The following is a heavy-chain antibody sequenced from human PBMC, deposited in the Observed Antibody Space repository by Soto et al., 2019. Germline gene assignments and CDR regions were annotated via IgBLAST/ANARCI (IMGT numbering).Heavy chain of an antibody. CDR3: ARRYCSSTSCYNWFDP. V-gene: IGHV4-59*08. CDR1: GGSISSYY. Sequence: PSETLSLTCTVSGGSISSYYWSWIRQPPGKGLEWIGYIYYSGSTNYNPSLKSRVTISVDTSKNQFSLKLSSMTAADTAVYYCARRYCSSTSCYNWFDPWGQGTLVTVSS. J-gene: IGHJ5*02. D-gene: IGHD2-2*01. CDR2: IYYSGST.